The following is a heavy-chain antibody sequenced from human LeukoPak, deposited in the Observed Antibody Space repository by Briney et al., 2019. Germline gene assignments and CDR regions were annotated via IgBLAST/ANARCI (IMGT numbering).Heavy chain of an antibody. D-gene: IGHD3-3*01. Sequence: TLSLTCAVSGGSISSGGYSWSWIRQPPGKGLEWIGYIYHSGSTYYNPSLKSRVTISVDRSKNQFSLKLSSVTAADTAVYYCASSGPTYYDFWSGYYGASDNWFDPWGQGTLVTVSS. CDR3: ASSGPTYYDFWSGYYGASDNWFDP. CDR2: IYHSGST. V-gene: IGHV4-30-2*02. J-gene: IGHJ5*02. CDR1: GGSISSGGYS.